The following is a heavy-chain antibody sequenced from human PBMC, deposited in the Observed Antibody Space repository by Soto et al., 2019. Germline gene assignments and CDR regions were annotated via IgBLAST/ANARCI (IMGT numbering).Heavy chain of an antibody. CDR3: ARDGSSSSGYYYYYGMDV. D-gene: IGHD6-6*01. J-gene: IGHJ6*02. CDR2: INPNSGGT. CDR1: GYTFTGYY. Sequence: ASVKVSCKASGYTFTGYYMHWVRQAPGQGLEWMGWINPNSGGTNYAQKFQGWVTMTRDTSISTAYMELSRLRSDDTAVYYCARDGSSSSGYYYYYGMDVWGQGTTVTVSS. V-gene: IGHV1-2*04.